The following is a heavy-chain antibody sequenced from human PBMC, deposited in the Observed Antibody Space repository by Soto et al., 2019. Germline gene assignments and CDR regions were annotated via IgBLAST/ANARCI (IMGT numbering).Heavy chain of an antibody. CDR3: AKGTGRYWKAFDY. V-gene: IGHV4-31*03. J-gene: IGHJ4*02. Sequence: QVQLQESGPGLVKPSQTLSLPCTVSGGYISSGGYYWSWIRQHPGKGLEWIGYIYYSGSTYYNPSLKSRVTISVDSSKNQFSLKLSSVTAADTAVYYCAKGTGRYWKAFDYWGQGTLVTVSS. CDR2: IYYSGST. D-gene: IGHD3-10*01. CDR1: GGYISSGGYY.